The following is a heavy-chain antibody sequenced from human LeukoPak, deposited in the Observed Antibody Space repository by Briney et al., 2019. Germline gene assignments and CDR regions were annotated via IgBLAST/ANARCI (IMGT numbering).Heavy chain of an antibody. V-gene: IGHV4-34*01. D-gene: IGHD1-1*01. CDR2: INHSGST. Sequence: SETLSHTCAVYGGSFSGYYWSWIRQPPGKGLEWIGEINHSGSTNYNPSLKSRVTISVDTSKNQFSLKLSSVTAADTAVYYCARVPRGTYYYGVDVWGKGTTVTVSS. CDR3: ARVPRGTYYYGVDV. CDR1: GGSFSGYY. J-gene: IGHJ6*04.